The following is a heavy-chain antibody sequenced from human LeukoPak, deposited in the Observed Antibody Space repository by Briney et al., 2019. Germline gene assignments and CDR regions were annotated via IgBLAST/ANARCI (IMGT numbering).Heavy chain of an antibody. V-gene: IGHV3-21*01. D-gene: IGHD1-26*01. Sequence: GGSLRLSCAASGFTFSSYGMNWVRPAPGKGLEWVSSISSSSSYIYYADSVKGRFTISRDNAKNSLYLQMNSLRAEDTAVYYCARSGSYYLFEPWGQGTLVTVSS. CDR2: ISSSSSYI. J-gene: IGHJ5*02. CDR3: ARSGSYYLFEP. CDR1: GFTFSSYG.